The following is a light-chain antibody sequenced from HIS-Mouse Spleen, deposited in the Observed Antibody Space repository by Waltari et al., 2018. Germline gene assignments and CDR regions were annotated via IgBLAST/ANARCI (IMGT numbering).Light chain of an antibody. J-gene: IGLJ1*01. CDR2: SNN. CDR1: SSNHGRNT. V-gene: IGLV1-44*01. CDR3: AAWDDSLNGYV. Sequence: QSVLTQPPSASGTPGQRVPIASSGSSSNHGRNTVNWYQQLPGTAPKLLIYSNNQRPSGVPDRFSGSKSGTSASLAISGLQSEDEADYYCAAWDDSLNGYVFGTGTKFTVL.